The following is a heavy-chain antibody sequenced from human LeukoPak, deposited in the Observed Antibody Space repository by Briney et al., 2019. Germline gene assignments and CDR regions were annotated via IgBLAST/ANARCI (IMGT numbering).Heavy chain of an antibody. CDR2: INPSGGST. D-gene: IGHD3-10*01. CDR1: GYTFTSYY. J-gene: IGHJ6*02. Sequence: GASVKVSCKASGYTFTSYYMHWVRQAPGQGLEWMGIINPSGGSTSYAQKFQGRVTMTEGTSTDTAYMELSSLRSEDTAVYYCATGARGPYGSGSYDYYYGMDVWGQGTTVTVSS. CDR3: ATGARGPYGSGSYDYYYGMDV. V-gene: IGHV1-46*01.